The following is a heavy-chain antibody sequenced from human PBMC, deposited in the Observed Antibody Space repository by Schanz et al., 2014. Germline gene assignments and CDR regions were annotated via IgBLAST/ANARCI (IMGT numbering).Heavy chain of an antibody. D-gene: IGHD5-18*01. Sequence: QVQLEESGGGVVQPGGSLRLSCAASGFSFSTYAMHWVRQAPGKGLEWVAVILYDGSKTYYADSVKGRFTISRDNSKKPLSLQMNSLRAEDTAVYYCAREEGYGYGPGAFDIWGQGTMVTVSS. CDR2: ILYDGSKT. CDR3: AREEGYGYGPGAFDI. V-gene: IGHV3-30*04. J-gene: IGHJ3*02. CDR1: GFSFSTYA.